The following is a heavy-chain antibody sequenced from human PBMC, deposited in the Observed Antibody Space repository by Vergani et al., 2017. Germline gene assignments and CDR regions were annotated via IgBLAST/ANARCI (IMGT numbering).Heavy chain of an antibody. CDR3: ARAANYYDTNWYFDY. CDR1: GGSLSSYY. J-gene: IGHJ4*02. V-gene: IGHV4-59*01. D-gene: IGHD3-22*01. CDR2: IYYSGST. Sequence: QVQLQESGPGLVKPSETLSLTCTVSGGSLSSYYWSWIRQPPGKGLEGIGYIYYSGSTNHNPPLKIRVTIPVDTSKNQFSLKLSSVTAADTAVYYCARAANYYDTNWYFDYGGQGTLVTVSS.